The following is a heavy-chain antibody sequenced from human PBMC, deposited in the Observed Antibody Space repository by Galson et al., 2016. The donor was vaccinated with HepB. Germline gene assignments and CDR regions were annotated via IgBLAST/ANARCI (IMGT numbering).Heavy chain of an antibody. V-gene: IGHV4-59*08. D-gene: IGHD3-16*01. CDR2: MRDSGNI. CDR1: GGSISGVY. Sequence: ETLSLTCRVSGGSISGVYWSWTRQPPGKGLEWIAYMRDSGNINYNPSLKSRVTISLGTSVNQVSLRLSSVTAGDTAVYYCARSGGSAGMHWGQGTLVTVSS. CDR3: ARSGGSAGMH. J-gene: IGHJ1*01.